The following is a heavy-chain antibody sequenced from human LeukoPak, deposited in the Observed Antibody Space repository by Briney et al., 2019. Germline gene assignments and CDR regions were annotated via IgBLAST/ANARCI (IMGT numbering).Heavy chain of an antibody. J-gene: IGHJ4*02. D-gene: IGHD2-15*01. V-gene: IGHV4-4*07. CDR1: GGSISSYY. Sequence: PSETLSLTCTVSGGSISSYYWSWIRQPPGKGLEWIGRIYTSGSTNYNPSLKSRVTMSVDTSKNQFSLKLSSVTAADTAVYYCARGYCSGGSCYVDYWGQGTLVTVSS. CDR3: ARGYCSGGSCYVDY. CDR2: IYTSGST.